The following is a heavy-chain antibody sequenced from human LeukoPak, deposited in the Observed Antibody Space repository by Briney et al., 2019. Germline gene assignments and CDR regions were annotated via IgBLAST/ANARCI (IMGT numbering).Heavy chain of an antibody. CDR3: VKETWWRFDS. Sequence: PGGSLRLSCSASGFFFSREYMSWVRQAPGRGLECVAKIKPDGSEAFYVDSVRGRFTISRDNSKNSLSLHLNSLRAEDTAVCYCVKETWWRFDSWGQGSLVTVSS. J-gene: IGHJ4*02. CDR2: IKPDGSEA. V-gene: IGHV3-7*04. D-gene: IGHD2-15*01. CDR1: GFFFSREY.